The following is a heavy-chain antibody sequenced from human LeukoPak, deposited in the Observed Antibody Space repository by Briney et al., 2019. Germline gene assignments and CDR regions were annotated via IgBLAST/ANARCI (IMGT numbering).Heavy chain of an antibody. CDR3: AGRAARRGADYYYGMDV. D-gene: IGHD6-6*01. CDR2: ISSSSSYI. V-gene: IGHV3-21*01. Sequence: GGSLRLSCAASGSTFSSYSMNWVRQAPGKGLEWVSSISSSSSYIYYADSVKGRFTISRDNAKNSLYLQMNSLRAEDTAVYYCAGRAARRGADYYYGMDVWGQGTTVTVSS. J-gene: IGHJ6*02. CDR1: GSTFSSYS.